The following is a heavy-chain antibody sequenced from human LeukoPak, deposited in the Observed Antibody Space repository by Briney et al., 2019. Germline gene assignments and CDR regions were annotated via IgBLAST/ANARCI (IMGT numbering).Heavy chain of an antibody. CDR3: ASTVVWLLAHFDY. V-gene: IGHV1-69*05. D-gene: IGHD3-9*01. J-gene: IGHJ4*02. Sequence: SVKVSCKASGGTFSRYAISWVRRAPGQGLEWMGGIITIFGTANYTQKFQGRVTITTDESTSTAYMELSSLRAEDTAVYYCASTVVWLLAHFDYWGQGTLVTVSS. CDR2: IITIFGTA. CDR1: GGTFSRYA.